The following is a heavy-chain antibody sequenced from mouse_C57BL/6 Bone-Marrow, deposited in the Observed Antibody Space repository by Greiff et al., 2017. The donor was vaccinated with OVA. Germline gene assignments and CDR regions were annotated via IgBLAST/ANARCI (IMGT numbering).Heavy chain of an antibody. CDR2: INPNNGGT. D-gene: IGHD2-2*01. CDR3: ARGGIYYGYDERVWFAY. Sequence: EVQLQQSGPELVKPGASVKISCKASGYTFTDYYMNWVKQSHGKSLEWIGDINPNNGGTSYNQKFKGKATLTVDKSSSTAYMELRSLTSEDSAVYYCARGGIYYGYDERVWFAYWGQGTLVTVSA. J-gene: IGHJ3*01. V-gene: IGHV1-26*01. CDR1: GYTFTDYY.